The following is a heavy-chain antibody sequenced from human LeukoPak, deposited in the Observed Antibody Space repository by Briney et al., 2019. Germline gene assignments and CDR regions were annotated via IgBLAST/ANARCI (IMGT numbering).Heavy chain of an antibody. CDR3: ASHPRYDIYGMDV. J-gene: IGHJ6*02. D-gene: IGHD3-9*01. Sequence: GGSLRLYCAASGFSFSSFEMNWVRQAPGKGLEWVSYISSSGSTIYYADSVKGRFTISRDNAKNSLYLQMNSLRDEDTAVYYCASHPRYDIYGMDVWGQGATVTVSS. CDR1: GFSFSSFE. V-gene: IGHV3-48*03. CDR2: ISSSGSTI.